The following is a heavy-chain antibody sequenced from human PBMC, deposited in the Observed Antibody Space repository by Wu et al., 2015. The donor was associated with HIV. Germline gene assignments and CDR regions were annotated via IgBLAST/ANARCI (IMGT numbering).Heavy chain of an antibody. V-gene: IGHV1-18*01. D-gene: IGHD5-18*01. CDR2: ISAQNGNT. J-gene: IGHJ5*02. Sequence: VQLVQSGGEVKKPGASVKVACKSSGYIFSDFGIHWVRQTPGEGLEWMGWISAQNGNTKYAQKFQGRVTMTRDTSISTAYMELSRLRSDDTAVYYCARTAMATLILFDPWGQGTLVTVSS. CDR1: GYIFSDFG. CDR3: ARTAMATLILFDP.